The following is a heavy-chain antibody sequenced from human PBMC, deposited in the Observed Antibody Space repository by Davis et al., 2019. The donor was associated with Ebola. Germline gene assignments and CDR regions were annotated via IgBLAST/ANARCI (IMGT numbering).Heavy chain of an antibody. CDR2: IYYSGST. D-gene: IGHD6-13*01. CDR1: GGPISSSSYY. Sequence: MPSETLSLTCTVSGGPISSSSYYWGWIRQPPGKGLEWIGSIYYSGSTYYNPSLKSRVTISVDTSKNQFSLKLSSVTAADTAVYYCARRGIGVDYWGQGTLVTVSS. J-gene: IGHJ4*02. CDR3: ARRGIGVDY. V-gene: IGHV4-39*01.